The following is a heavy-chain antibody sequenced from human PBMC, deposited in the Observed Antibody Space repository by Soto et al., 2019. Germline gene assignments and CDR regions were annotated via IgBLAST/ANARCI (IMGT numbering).Heavy chain of an antibody. CDR3: ARPKLMNSNREELDV. CDR1: GYSFTSYW. J-gene: IGHJ6*01. Sequence: GESLKISCKGSGYSFTSYWIGWVRQMPGKGLEWMGIIYPGDYDTRYSPSFEGQVTISVDTSISTAYLQWSSLKASDTAMYYCARPKLMNSNREELDVWGQGTTVTVSS. CDR2: IYPGDYDT. V-gene: IGHV5-51*01. D-gene: IGHD3-10*01.